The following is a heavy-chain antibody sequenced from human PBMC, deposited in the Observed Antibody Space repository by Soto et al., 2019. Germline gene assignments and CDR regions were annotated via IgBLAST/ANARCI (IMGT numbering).Heavy chain of an antibody. V-gene: IGHV3-30*03. CDR3: SQIAAAGTRGYYYGMDV. CDR1: GFTFSSYG. D-gene: IGHD6-13*01. J-gene: IGHJ6*02. CDR2: ISYDGSNK. Sequence: GGSLRLSCAASGFTFSSYGMHWVRQAPGKGLEWVAVISYDGSNKYYADSVKGRFTISRDNSKNTLYLQMNSLRAEDTAVYYCSQIAAAGTRGYYYGMDVWGQGTTVTVS.